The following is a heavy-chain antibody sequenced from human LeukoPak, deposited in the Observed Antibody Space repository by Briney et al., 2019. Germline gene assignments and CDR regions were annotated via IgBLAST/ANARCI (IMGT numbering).Heavy chain of an antibody. J-gene: IGHJ3*01. CDR3: ARGLVPTTL. Sequence: SETLSLTCAVYGGSFSGYYWSWIRQPPGKGLEWIGEINHSGSTNYNPSLKSRVTISVDTSKNQFSLELSSVTAADTAVYYCARGLVPTTLWGQGTMVTVSS. CDR1: GGSFSGYY. D-gene: IGHD1-26*01. V-gene: IGHV4-34*01. CDR2: INHSGST.